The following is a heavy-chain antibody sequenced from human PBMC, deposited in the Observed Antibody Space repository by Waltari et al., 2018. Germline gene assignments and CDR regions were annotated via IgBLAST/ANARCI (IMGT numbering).Heavy chain of an antibody. Sequence: EVQLVQSGAEVKKPGATVKISCKAPGSTFTDYYIHWVQQAPGKGLEWMGRVDPADSETIYAEKFQGRVTITADTSTDTAYMELSSLRSEDTAVYYCATVLTTVPTYWFDPWGQGTLVTVSS. CDR1: GSTFTDYY. CDR3: ATVLTTVPTYWFDP. CDR2: VDPADSET. V-gene: IGHV1-69-2*01. J-gene: IGHJ5*02. D-gene: IGHD4-4*01.